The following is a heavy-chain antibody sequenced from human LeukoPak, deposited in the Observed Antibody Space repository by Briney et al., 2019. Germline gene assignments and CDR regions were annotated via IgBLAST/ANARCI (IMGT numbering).Heavy chain of an antibody. Sequence: PSETLSLTCTVSGGSMSSSSYYWGWIRQPPGKGLEWIGSIYYSGSTYQNPSLKSPVTISVDTSKNPFSLKLSSVTAADTAVYYCARVPTVTFFDYWGQGTLVTVSS. CDR1: GGSMSSSSYY. V-gene: IGHV4-39*07. J-gene: IGHJ4*02. D-gene: IGHD4-17*01. CDR3: ARVPTVTFFDY. CDR2: IYYSGST.